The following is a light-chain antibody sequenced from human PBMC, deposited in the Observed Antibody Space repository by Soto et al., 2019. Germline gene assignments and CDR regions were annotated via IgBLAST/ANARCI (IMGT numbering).Light chain of an antibody. CDR2: KAS. J-gene: IGKJ4*01. V-gene: IGKV1-5*03. CDR3: QRYYTFPLT. Sequence: DIQMTQSPSTLSASVGDRVAITCRASRNINNLLAWYQQKPGKAPKLLIYKASSLESGVPSRFSGSGSGTEFTLTISSLQLDDFATYYCQRYYTFPLTFGGGTKVEIK. CDR1: RNINNL.